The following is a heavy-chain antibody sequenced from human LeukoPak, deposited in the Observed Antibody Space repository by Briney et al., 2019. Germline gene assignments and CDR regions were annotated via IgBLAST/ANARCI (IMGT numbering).Heavy chain of an antibody. CDR1: GGSFSGYY. CDR2: INHSGST. D-gene: IGHD6-13*01. V-gene: IGHV4-34*01. Sequence: SETLSLTCAVYGGSFSGYYWGWIRQPPGKGLEWIGEINHSGSTNYNPSLKSRVTISVDTSKNQFSLKLSSVTAADTAVYYCARPSSWYGGADYWGQGTLVTVSS. J-gene: IGHJ4*02. CDR3: ARPSSWYGGADY.